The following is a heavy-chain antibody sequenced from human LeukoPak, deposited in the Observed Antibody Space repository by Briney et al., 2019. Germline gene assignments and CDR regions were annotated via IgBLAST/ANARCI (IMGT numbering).Heavy chain of an antibody. Sequence: ASVKVSCKASGGTFSSYAISWVRQAPGQGLEWMGGIIPIFGTANYAQKFQGRVTITADESTSTVYMELSSLRSEDTAVYYCAREDTAMVTSWFDPWGQGTLVTVSS. CDR2: IIPIFGTA. CDR3: AREDTAMVTSWFDP. V-gene: IGHV1-69*13. CDR1: GGTFSSYA. D-gene: IGHD5-18*01. J-gene: IGHJ5*02.